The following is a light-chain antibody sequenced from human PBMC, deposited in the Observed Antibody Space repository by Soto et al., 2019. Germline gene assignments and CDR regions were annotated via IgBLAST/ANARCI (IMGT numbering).Light chain of an antibody. CDR3: QQSFGAPRT. Sequence: DIQMTPSPSSLSASLGDRVTVTCRASQSISTYLNWFQQRPGKAPKLLIYGAYTLQDGVPSRFSGSGSETEFTLTSSSLQPEDFATYYCQQSFGAPRTFGQGTRVDIK. V-gene: IGKV1-39*01. CDR2: GAY. J-gene: IGKJ1*01. CDR1: QSISTY.